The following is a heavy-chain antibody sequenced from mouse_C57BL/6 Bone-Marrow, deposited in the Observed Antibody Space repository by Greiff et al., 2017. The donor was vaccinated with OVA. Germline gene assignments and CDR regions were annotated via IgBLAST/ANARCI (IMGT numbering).Heavy chain of an antibody. CDR1: GYTFTSYG. V-gene: IGHV1-81*01. CDR3: ASSIGFAY. Sequence: VQVVESGAELARPGASVKLSCQASGYTFTSYGISWVKQRNGQGLEWIGEIYHRSGNTYYNEKFKGKATLTAYKSSSTAYIELRSLTSEDSAVYFCASSIGFAYWGQGTLVTVSA. J-gene: IGHJ3*01. CDR2: IYHRSGNT.